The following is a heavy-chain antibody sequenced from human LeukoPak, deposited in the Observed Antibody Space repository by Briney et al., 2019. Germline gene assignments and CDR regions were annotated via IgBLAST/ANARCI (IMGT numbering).Heavy chain of an antibody. CDR3: ARAPRPSRNWFDP. CDR2: IKQDGSEK. J-gene: IGHJ5*02. V-gene: IGHV3-7*01. CDR1: GFTFDDYG. Sequence: GGSLRLSCAASGFTFDDYGMSWVRQAPGKGLEWVANIKQDGSEKYYVDSVKGRFTISRDNVKKSLYLQMNSLRAEDTAVYYCARAPRPSRNWFDPWGQGTLVTVSS.